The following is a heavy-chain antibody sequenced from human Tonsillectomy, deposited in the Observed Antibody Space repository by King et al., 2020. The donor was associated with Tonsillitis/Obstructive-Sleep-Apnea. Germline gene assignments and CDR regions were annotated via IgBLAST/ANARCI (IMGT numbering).Heavy chain of an antibody. J-gene: IGHJ5*01. Sequence: VQLVESGGGLVQPGGSLRLSCAASGFTFSSYAMSWVRQAPGKGLEWVSGISGSGGMTYYADSVKGRFIISRDNSKNTLYLQMNSLRAEDTAVYYCAKERGDTSGWFCQWFDSWGQGTLVTVSS. V-gene: IGHV3-23*04. D-gene: IGHD6-19*01. CDR3: AKERGDTSGWFCQWFDS. CDR2: ISGSGGMT. CDR1: GFTFSSYA.